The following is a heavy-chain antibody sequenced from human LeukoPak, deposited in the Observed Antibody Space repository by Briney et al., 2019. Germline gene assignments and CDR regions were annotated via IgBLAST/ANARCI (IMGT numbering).Heavy chain of an antibody. J-gene: IGHJ6*02. CDR2: INPSGGGT. D-gene: IGHD5-12*01. Sequence: WASVTVSFTASGYTFTSYYMHWVRQAPGQGLEWMGIINPSGGGTSYAQKFQGRVTMTRDTSTGTVYMELSSLRSEDTAVYYCARDLRGYSYYYGMDVWGQGTTVTVSS. CDR3: ARDLRGYSYYYGMDV. V-gene: IGHV1-46*01. CDR1: GYTFTSYY.